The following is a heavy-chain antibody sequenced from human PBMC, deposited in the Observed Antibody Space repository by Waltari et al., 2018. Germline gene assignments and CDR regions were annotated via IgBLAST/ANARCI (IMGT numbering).Heavy chain of an antibody. D-gene: IGHD3-16*01. CDR2: FHYGGRT. V-gene: IGHV4-39*01. Sequence: QLQLQESGPGLVKPSETLSLTCTVSGGSIRSPSYYWGWIRQPPGKGLEWIGSFHYGGRTYYNPSLKSRITISVDTSKNQFSLKLNSVTAADTAVYYCARPCCVGGGALLSLDLWGQGTLVTVSS. CDR1: GGSIRSPSYY. CDR3: ARPCCVGGGALLSLDL. J-gene: IGHJ5*02.